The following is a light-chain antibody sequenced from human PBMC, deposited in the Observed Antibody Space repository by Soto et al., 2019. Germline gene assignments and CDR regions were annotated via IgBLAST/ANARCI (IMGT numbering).Light chain of an antibody. CDR1: QSVSSSY. CDR3: QHYNSYSEA. J-gene: IGKJ1*01. Sequence: EIVLTQSPGTLSLSPGERATLSCRASQSVSSSYLAWYQQKPGQAPRLLIYGASSRATGIPDRFSGSGSGTEFTLTISSLQPDDFATYYCQHYNSYSEAFGQGTKVAIK. V-gene: IGKV3-20*01. CDR2: GAS.